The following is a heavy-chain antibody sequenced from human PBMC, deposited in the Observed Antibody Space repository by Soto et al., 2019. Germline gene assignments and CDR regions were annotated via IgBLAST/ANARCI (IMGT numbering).Heavy chain of an antibody. CDR3: ARETYDDFWSNYYYYGMDV. Sequence: GESLKISCKGSGYSFTSYWISWVRQMPGKGLEWMGRIDPSDSYTNYSPSFQGHVTISADKSISTAYLQWSSLKASDTAMYYCARETYDDFWSNYYYYGMDVWGQGTKVTVSS. CDR1: GYSFTSYW. CDR2: IDPSDSYT. V-gene: IGHV5-10-1*01. J-gene: IGHJ6*02. D-gene: IGHD3-3*01.